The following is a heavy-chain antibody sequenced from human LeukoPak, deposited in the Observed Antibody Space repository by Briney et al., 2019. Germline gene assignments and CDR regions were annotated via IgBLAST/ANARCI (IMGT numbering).Heavy chain of an antibody. V-gene: IGHV3-23*01. CDR2: ISGGGERT. CDR3: GKDGGQYSSGPEFDP. Sequence: PGGSLRLSCAASGIVFSRTAMNWARRPPGRGLEWLSAISGGGERTFYADSVKGRFTISRDNSKNMVYLQMNSLRADDTAIYYCGKDGGQYSSGPEFDPRGQGALVTVSS. CDR1: GIVFSRTA. D-gene: IGHD6-19*01. J-gene: IGHJ5*02.